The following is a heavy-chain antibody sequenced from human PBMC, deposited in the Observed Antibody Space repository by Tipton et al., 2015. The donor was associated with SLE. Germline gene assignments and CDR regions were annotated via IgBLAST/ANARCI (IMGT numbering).Heavy chain of an antibody. CDR2: IIPIFGTA. J-gene: IGHJ4*02. D-gene: IGHD6-6*01. Sequence: QSGPEVKKPGSSVKVSCKASGGTFSSYAISWVRQAPGQGLEWMGGIIPIFGTANYAQKLQGRVTITTDESTSTAYMELSSLRSEDTAVYYCARGRGAARPFDYWGQGTLVTVSS. V-gene: IGHV1-69*05. CDR3: ARGRGAARPFDY. CDR1: GGTFSSYA.